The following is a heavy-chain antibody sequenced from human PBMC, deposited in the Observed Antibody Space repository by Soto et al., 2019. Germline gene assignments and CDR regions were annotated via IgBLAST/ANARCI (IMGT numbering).Heavy chain of an antibody. J-gene: IGHJ6*02. V-gene: IGHV4-30-4*01. CDR2: IYYSGST. CDR3: ARVGTTGYGMDV. CDR1: GGSISSGDYY. D-gene: IGHD1-1*01. Sequence: QVQLQESGPGLVKPSQTLSLTCTVSGGSISSGDYYWSWIRQPPGKGLEWIGYIYYSGSTYYNPSTKSRVTRAVDTSNSQFPLKLSSVTAEATAVYCCARVGTTGYGMDVWGQGTTVTVSS.